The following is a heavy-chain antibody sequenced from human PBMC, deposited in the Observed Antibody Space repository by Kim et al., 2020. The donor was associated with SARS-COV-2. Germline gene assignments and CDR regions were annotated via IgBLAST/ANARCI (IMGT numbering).Heavy chain of an antibody. CDR3: AKAGTGWLNDY. CDR1: AFTFSSYD. V-gene: IGHV3-23*01. Sequence: GGSLRLSCAASAFTFSSYDMSWVRQVPGKGLEWVSSISRSGTNTYYADSVKGRFITSRDNSKNTLFLQMNSLRAEDTAVYYCAKAGTGWLNDYWGQGTL. J-gene: IGHJ4*02. CDR2: ISRSGTNT. D-gene: IGHD6-19*01.